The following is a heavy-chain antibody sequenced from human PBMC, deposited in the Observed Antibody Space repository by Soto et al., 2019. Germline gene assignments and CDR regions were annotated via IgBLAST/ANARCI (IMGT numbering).Heavy chain of an antibody. CDR1: GYTFTSYY. V-gene: IGHV1-46*01. CDR2: INPSGGST. D-gene: IGHD6-19*01. J-gene: IGHJ4*02. Sequence: QVQLVQSGAEVKKPGASVKVSCKAYGYTFTSYYMHWVRQAPGQGLEWMGIINPSGGSTSYAQKFQGRVTITGDTSTSTVYSELSSLRSEDTAVYYCAREAGIAVAANDYWGQGSLVTVSS. CDR3: AREAGIAVAANDY.